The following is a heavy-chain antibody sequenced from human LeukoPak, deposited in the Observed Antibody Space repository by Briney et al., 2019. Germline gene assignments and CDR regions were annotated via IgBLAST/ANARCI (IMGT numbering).Heavy chain of an antibody. CDR2: IYHSGST. Sequence: PSETLSLTCAVSGGSISSGGYSWSWIRQPSGKGLEWIGYIYHSGSTYYNPSLKSRVTISVDRSKNQFSLKLSSVTAADTAVYYCARGGYYDSSGYQGIDYWGQGTLVTVSS. V-gene: IGHV4-30-2*01. J-gene: IGHJ4*02. D-gene: IGHD3-22*01. CDR3: ARGGYYDSSGYQGIDY. CDR1: GGSISSGGYS.